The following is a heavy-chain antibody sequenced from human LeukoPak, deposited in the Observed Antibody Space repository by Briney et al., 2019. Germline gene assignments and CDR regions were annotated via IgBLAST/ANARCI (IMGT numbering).Heavy chain of an antibody. CDR1: GYTFTSYG. Sequence: ASVKVSCKASGYTFTSYGISWVRQAPGQGLEWMGGIIPIFGTANYAQKFQGRVTITADESTSTAYMELSSLRSEDTAVYYCARDRSRNYDFWSGYLGYFDYWGQGTLVTVSS. V-gene: IGHV1-69*13. CDR3: ARDRSRNYDFWSGYLGYFDY. J-gene: IGHJ4*02. CDR2: IIPIFGTA. D-gene: IGHD3-3*01.